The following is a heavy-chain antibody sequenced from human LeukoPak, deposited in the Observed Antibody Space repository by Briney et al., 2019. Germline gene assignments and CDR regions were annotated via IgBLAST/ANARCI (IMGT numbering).Heavy chain of an antibody. Sequence: ASVKVSCKASGYTFTVYYMHWVRQAPGQGLEWMGRINPNSGGTNYEQKFQGRVTMTRDTSISTAYMELSRLRSDDTAVYYCARDLYTFIFWQQLGYWGQGTLVTVSS. CDR3: ARDLYTFIFWQQLGY. CDR2: INPNSGGT. CDR1: GYTFTVYY. D-gene: IGHD6-13*01. V-gene: IGHV1-2*06. J-gene: IGHJ4*02.